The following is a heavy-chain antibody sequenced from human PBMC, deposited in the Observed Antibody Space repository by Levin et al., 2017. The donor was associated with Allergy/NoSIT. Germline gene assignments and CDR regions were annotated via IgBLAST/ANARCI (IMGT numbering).Heavy chain of an antibody. CDR3: ARLTPGIEAAGPNSFDY. CDR2: IYWDDDQ. D-gene: IGHD6-13*01. J-gene: IGHJ4*02. V-gene: IGHV2-5*02. CDR1: GSSLRTSGVG. Sequence: SGPTLVKPTQTLTLTCTFSGSSLRTSGVGVGWIRQPPGKALEWLALIYWDDDQRYSPSLKSRLTITKDTSKNQVVLTMTNMDPVDTATYYCARLTPGIEAAGPNSFDYWGQGTLVTVSS.